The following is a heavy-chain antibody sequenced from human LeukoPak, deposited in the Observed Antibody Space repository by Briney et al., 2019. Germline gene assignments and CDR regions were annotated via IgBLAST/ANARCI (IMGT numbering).Heavy chain of an antibody. CDR2: IYPGDSDT. D-gene: IGHD4-23*01. Sequence: GESLKISCKGPGYSFTSYWIGWVRQMPGKGLEWMGIIYPGDSDTRYSPSFQGQVTISADKSISTAYLQWSSLKASDTAMYYCARLAPVTVAPGFFWGQGTLVTVSS. V-gene: IGHV5-51*01. J-gene: IGHJ4*02. CDR3: ARLAPVTVAPGFF. CDR1: GYSFTSYW.